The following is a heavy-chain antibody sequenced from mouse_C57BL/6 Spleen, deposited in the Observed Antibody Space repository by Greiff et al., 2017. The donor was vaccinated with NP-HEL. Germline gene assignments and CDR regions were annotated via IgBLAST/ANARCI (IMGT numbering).Heavy chain of an antibody. CDR2: IDPSDSYT. CDR3: AGGGSSPPWFAY. V-gene: IGHV1-50*01. Sequence: QVQLKQPGAELVKPGASVKLSCKASGYTFTSYWMQWVKQRPGQGLEWIGEIDPSDSYTNYNQKFKGKATLTVDTSSSTAYMQLSSLTSEDSAVYYCAGGGSSPPWFAYWGQGTLVTVSA. D-gene: IGHD1-1*01. J-gene: IGHJ3*01. CDR1: GYTFTSYW.